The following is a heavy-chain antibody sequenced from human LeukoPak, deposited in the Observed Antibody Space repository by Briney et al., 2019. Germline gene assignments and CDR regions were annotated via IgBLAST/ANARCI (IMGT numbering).Heavy chain of an antibody. Sequence: GTSLRLSCAASGFTFSSYGMHGVRQAPGKGLEWVAGICYDGSNKYYADSVKGRFTVSRDNSKNTLYLQMNSLRAEDTAVYYCARERYGISVAGYFDSWGQGNLVTVSS. CDR3: ARERYGISVAGYFDS. D-gene: IGHD6-13*01. J-gene: IGHJ4*02. CDR2: ICYDGSNK. CDR1: GFTFSSYG. V-gene: IGHV3-33*01.